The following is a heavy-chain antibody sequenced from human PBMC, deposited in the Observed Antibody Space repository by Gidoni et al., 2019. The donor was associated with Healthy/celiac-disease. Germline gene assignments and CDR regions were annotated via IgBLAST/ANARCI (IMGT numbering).Heavy chain of an antibody. CDR3: ARAVSDPPTYPYEGFDY. CDR2: IYTSGST. D-gene: IGHD5-12*01. J-gene: IGHJ4*02. Sequence: QVQLQESGPGLVKPSQTLSLTCTVSGGSISSGSYYWSWIRQPAGKGLEWIGRIYTSGSTNYNPSLKSRVTISVDTSKNQFSLKLSSVTAADTAVYYCARAVSDPPTYPYEGFDYWGQGTLVTVSS. CDR1: GGSISSGSYY. V-gene: IGHV4-61*02.